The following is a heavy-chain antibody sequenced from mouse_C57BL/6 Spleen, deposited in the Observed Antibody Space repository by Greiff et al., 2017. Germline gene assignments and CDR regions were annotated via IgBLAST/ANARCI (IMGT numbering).Heavy chain of an antibody. J-gene: IGHJ1*03. CDR1: GYTFTSYW. D-gene: IGHD1-1*01. Sequence: QVQLQQPGAELVMPGASVKLSCKASGYTFTSYWMHWVKQRPGQGLEWIGEIDPSDSYTNYNQKFKGKSTLTVDKSSSTAYMQLSSLTSEDSAVYYCARYYCGSSHWYFDVWGTGTTVTVSS. CDR2: IDPSDSYT. V-gene: IGHV1-69*01. CDR3: ARYYCGSSHWYFDV.